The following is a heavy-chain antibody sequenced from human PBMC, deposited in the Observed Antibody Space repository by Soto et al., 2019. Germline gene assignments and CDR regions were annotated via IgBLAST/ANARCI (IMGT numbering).Heavy chain of an antibody. J-gene: IGHJ4*02. CDR3: ASALPGYDILTGYSPFDY. Sequence: GGSLRLSCAASGFTFSSYSMNWVRQAPGKGLEWVSSISSSSSYIYYADSVKGRFTISRDNAKNSLYLQMNSLRAEDTAVYYCASALPGYDILTGYSPFDYWGQGTLVTVSS. CDR1: GFTFSSYS. CDR2: ISSSSSYI. V-gene: IGHV3-21*01. D-gene: IGHD3-9*01.